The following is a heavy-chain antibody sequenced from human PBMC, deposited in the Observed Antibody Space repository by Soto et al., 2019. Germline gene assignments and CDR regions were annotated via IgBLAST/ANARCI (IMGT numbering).Heavy chain of an antibody. Sequence: SETLSLTCTVSGGSISSYYWGWIRQPPGKGLEWIGYIYYSGSTNYNPSLKSRVTISVDTSKNQFSLKLSSVTAADTAVYYCARRGGQLKISVFDIWGQGKMVTVSS. CDR1: GGSISSYY. V-gene: IGHV4-59*08. CDR2: IYYSGST. D-gene: IGHD1-1*01. CDR3: ARRGGQLKISVFDI. J-gene: IGHJ3*02.